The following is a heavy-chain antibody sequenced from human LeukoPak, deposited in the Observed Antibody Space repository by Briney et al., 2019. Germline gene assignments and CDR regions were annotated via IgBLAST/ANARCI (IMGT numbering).Heavy chain of an antibody. V-gene: IGHV1-18*01. J-gene: IGHJ6*03. D-gene: IGHD1-14*01. CDR1: GGTFSSYA. Sequence: GASVKVSCKASGGTFSSYAISWVRQAPGQGLEWMGWISAYNGNTNYAQKFQGRVTMTRDTSISTAYMELSRLRSDDTAVYYCARATGDYYYYYMDVWGKGTTVTISS. CDR3: ARATGDYYYYYMDV. CDR2: ISAYNGNT.